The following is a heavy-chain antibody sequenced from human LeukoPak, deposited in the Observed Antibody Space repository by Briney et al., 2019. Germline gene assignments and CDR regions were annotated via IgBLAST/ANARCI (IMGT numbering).Heavy chain of an antibody. D-gene: IGHD6-13*01. CDR3: AREQQPVLGHYYMDV. CDR2: IYHSGST. V-gene: IGHV4-30-2*01. CDR1: GGSISSGGYS. J-gene: IGHJ6*03. Sequence: PSETLSLTCAASGGSISSGGYSWSWIRQPPGKGLEWIGYIYHSGSTYYNPSLKSRVTISVDTSKNQFSLKLSSVTASDTAVYYCAREQQPVLGHYYMDVWGKGTTVTVSS.